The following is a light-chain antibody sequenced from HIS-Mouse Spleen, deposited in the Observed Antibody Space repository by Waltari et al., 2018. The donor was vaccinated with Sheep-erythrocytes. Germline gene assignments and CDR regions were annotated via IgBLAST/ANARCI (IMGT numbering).Light chain of an antibody. CDR3: CSYAGSYNHV. CDR2: DVS. V-gene: IGLV2-11*01. CDR1: SSDVGGYNY. J-gene: IGLJ1*01. Sequence: QSALTQPRSVSGSPGQSVTISCTGTSSDVGGYNYVSWYQQYPGKAPKLMIYDVSKLPAWVPDRFSGSKSGNTASLTISGLQAEDEADYYCCSYAGSYNHVFATGTKVTVL.